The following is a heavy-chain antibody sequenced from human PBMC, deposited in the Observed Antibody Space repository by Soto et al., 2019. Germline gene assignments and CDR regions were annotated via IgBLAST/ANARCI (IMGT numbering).Heavy chain of an antibody. CDR1: GGSFSGYY. CDR3: ARGGGASALAAAGKGAFDI. V-gene: IGHV4-34*01. J-gene: IGHJ3*02. CDR2: INHSGST. Sequence: SETLSLTCAVYGGSFSGYYWSWIRQPPGKGLEWIGEINHSGSTNYNPSLKSRVTISVDTSKNQFSLKLSSVTAADTAVYYCARGGGASALAAAGKGAFDIWGQGTMVTVS. D-gene: IGHD6-13*01.